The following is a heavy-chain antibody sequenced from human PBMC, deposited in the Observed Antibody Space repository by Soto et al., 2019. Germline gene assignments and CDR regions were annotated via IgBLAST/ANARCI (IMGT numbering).Heavy chain of an antibody. V-gene: IGHV4-59*01. CDR1: GGSITRYY. CDR3: AREGYSSGWYELDY. Sequence: SEIRSLTCTVAGGSITRYYWSWIRQPPGKGLGWIGYIYYSGSTNYNPSLKSRVTISVDTSKNQFSLKLSSVTAADTAVYYCAREGYSSGWYELDYWGQGTLVNVSS. J-gene: IGHJ4*02. D-gene: IGHD6-19*01. CDR2: IYYSGST.